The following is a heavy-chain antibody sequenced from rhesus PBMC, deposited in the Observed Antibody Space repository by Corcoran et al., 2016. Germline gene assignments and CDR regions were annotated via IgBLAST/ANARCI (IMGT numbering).Heavy chain of an antibody. CDR1: GFSLSPSGLG. CDR2: IYWDDEM. CDR3: VRIQYISGKNRFDV. Sequence: QVTLKESGPALVNPTQTLTLTCPFSGFSLSPSGLGVGWLVHPPGKALEWLASIYWDDEMYYTTSLKSRLTISKDTSKNPVVLTMTNMDPVDTATYYCVRIQYISGKNRFDVWGAGVLVTVSS. J-gene: IGHJ5-1*01. V-gene: IGHV2S1*01. D-gene: IGHD4-23*01.